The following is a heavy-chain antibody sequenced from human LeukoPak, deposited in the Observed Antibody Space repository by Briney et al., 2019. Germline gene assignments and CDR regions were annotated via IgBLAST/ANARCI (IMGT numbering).Heavy chain of an antibody. CDR3: ARVITQGGWFDP. V-gene: IGHV4-31*03. Sequence: SETLSLTCTVSGGSISSGGYYWSWIRQHPGKGLEWIGYIYYSGSTYYNPSLKSRVTISVDTSKNQFSLKLSSVTAADTAVYYCARVITQGGWFDPWGQEPWSPSPQ. J-gene: IGHJ5*02. CDR1: GGSISSGGYY. CDR2: IYYSGST. D-gene: IGHD1-14*01.